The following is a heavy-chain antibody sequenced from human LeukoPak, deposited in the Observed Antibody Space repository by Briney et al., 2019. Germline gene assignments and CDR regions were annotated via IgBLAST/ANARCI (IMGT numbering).Heavy chain of an antibody. J-gene: IGHJ4*02. CDR2: IRYDGSNK. D-gene: IGHD2-2*01. V-gene: IGHV3-30*02. Sequence: GGSLRLSCAASGFAFSSYGMHWVRQAPGNGLEWVAFIRYDGSNKYYADSVKGRFTISRDNSKNTLYLQMNSLRAEDTAVYYCAKDLRYCSSTSCYARNVFDYWGQGTLVTVSS. CDR1: GFAFSSYG. CDR3: AKDLRYCSSTSCYARNVFDY.